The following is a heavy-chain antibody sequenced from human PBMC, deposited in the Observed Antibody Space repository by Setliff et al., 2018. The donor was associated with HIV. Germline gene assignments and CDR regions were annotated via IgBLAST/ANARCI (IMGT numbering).Heavy chain of an antibody. D-gene: IGHD6-19*01. J-gene: IGHJ3*02. Sequence: SETLSLTCTVSGDSISSGGYYWSWIRQPAGQGLEWIGRIYTSGNTNYNPSTNYNPTLKSRITISLETSRNQFSLRVTSVTATDTAVYYCTRQSPVAGSGAFDIWGQGTMVTVSS. CDR2: IYTSGNT. CDR3: TRQSPVAGSGAFDI. CDR1: GDSISSGGYY. V-gene: IGHV4-61*02.